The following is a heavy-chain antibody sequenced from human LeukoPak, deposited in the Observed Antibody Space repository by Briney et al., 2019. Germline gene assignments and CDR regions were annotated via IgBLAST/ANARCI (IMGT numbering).Heavy chain of an antibody. CDR3: ARGGEPYCSGGSCYPYLGY. V-gene: IGHV1-69*13. J-gene: IGHJ4*02. D-gene: IGHD2-15*01. CDR2: IIPIFGTA. Sequence: ASVKVSRKASGGTFSSYAISWVRQAPGQGLEWMGGIIPIFGTANYAQKFQGRVTITADESTSTAYMELSSLRSEDTAVYYCARGGEPYCSGGSCYPYLGYWGQGTLVTVSS. CDR1: GGTFSSYA.